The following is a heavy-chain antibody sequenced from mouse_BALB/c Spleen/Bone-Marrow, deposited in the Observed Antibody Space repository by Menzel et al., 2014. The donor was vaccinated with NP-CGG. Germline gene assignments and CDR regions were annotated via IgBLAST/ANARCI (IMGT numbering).Heavy chain of an antibody. CDR1: GFTFSSYG. J-gene: IGHJ3*01. CDR2: INSNGGST. D-gene: IGHD1-1*01. Sequence: DVKLVESGGGLVQPGGSLKLSCAASGFTFSSYGMSWVRQTPDKRLELVATINSNGGSTYYPDSVKGRFTISRDNAKNPLYLQMSSLKSEDTAMYYCARDPLYYYAWGQGTLVTVSA. CDR3: ARDPLYYYA. V-gene: IGHV5-6-3*01.